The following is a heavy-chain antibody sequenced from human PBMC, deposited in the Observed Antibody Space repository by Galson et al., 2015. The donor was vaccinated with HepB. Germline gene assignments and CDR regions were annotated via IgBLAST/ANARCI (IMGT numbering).Heavy chain of an antibody. Sequence: SVKVSCKASGYTLTNYHFHWVSQAPGQGPEWMGKIFAGGGSTRYAERFQGRVTLTRDSSTSTIYMEVSSLRSDDTAVYYCARETPDTYYFDYWGQGTLVTVSS. CDR3: ARETPDTYYFDY. D-gene: IGHD2-15*01. CDR1: GYTLTNYH. V-gene: IGHV1-46*01. CDR2: IFAGGGST. J-gene: IGHJ4*02.